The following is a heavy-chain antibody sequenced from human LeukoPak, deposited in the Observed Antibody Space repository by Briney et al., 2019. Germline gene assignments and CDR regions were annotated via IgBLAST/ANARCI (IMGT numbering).Heavy chain of an antibody. CDR2: INSGGST. CDR1: GFTVSSNY. Sequence: GGSLRLSCAASGFTVSSNYMSWVRQAPGKGLEWVSLINSGGSTYYADSVKGRFTISRDNSKNTVSLQMYSLRVDDTAVYFCARDGFGGPYDYWGQGTLVTVSS. V-gene: IGHV3-53*01. D-gene: IGHD3-10*01. J-gene: IGHJ4*02. CDR3: ARDGFGGPYDY.